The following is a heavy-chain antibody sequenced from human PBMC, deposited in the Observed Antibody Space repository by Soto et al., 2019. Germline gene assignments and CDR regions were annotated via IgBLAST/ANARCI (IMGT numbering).Heavy chain of an antibody. V-gene: IGHV4-31*03. CDR3: ATSTGYSSSWYVNY. CDR2: IYYSGST. D-gene: IGHD6-13*01. J-gene: IGHJ4*02. CDR1: GGSISSGGYY. Sequence: SETLSLTCTVSGGSISSGGYYWSWIRQHPGKGLEWIGYIYYSGSTYYNPSLKSRVTISVDTSKNQFSLKLSSVTAADTAVYYCATSTGYSSSWYVNYWGQGPLVTVAS.